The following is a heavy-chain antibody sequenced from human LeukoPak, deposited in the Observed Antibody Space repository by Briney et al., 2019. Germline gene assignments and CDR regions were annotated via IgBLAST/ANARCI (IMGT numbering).Heavy chain of an antibody. CDR1: GFTFRSYA. CDR3: VRRSGSDYDAFDI. J-gene: IGHJ3*02. Sequence: GGSLRLSCAASGFTFRSYAMHWVRQAPGKGLEWVAVISYDGSNKWYADSVKGRFTISRDNSKNTLYLQMNGLRAEDTAVYYCVRRSGSDYDAFDIWGQGTMVTVSS. D-gene: IGHD5-12*01. V-gene: IGHV3-30-3*01. CDR2: ISYDGSNK.